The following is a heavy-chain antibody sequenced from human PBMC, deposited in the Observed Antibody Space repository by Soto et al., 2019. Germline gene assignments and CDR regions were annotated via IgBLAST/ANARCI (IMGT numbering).Heavy chain of an antibody. Sequence: EVQLVESGGGLVQPGGSLRLSCAASGFTFSSYEMNWVRQAPGQGLEWVSYISSSGSTIYYADSVKGRFTISRDNAKNSLYLQMNSLRAEDTAVYYCARDALVGAKAMMEDAFDIWGQGTMVTVSS. CDR2: ISSSGSTI. CDR3: ARDALVGAKAMMEDAFDI. CDR1: GFTFSSYE. V-gene: IGHV3-48*03. D-gene: IGHD1-26*01. J-gene: IGHJ3*02.